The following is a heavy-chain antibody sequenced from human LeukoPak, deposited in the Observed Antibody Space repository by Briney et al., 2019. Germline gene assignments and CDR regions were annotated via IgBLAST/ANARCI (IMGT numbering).Heavy chain of an antibody. CDR1: GFTFSSCA. CDR2: ISGSGGST. Sequence: GGSLRLSCAASGFTFSSCAMSWVRQAPGKGLEWVSAISGSGGSTYYADSVKGRFTISRDNAKSTLYLQMNGLRAEDTAVYYCARGPGSSGGAYVGDYWGHGTLVTVSS. V-gene: IGHV3-23*01. CDR3: ARGPGSSGGAYVGDY. J-gene: IGHJ4*01. D-gene: IGHD3-22*01.